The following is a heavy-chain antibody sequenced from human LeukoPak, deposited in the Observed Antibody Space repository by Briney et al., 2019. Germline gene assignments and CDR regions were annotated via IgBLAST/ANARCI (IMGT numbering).Heavy chain of an antibody. D-gene: IGHD6-13*01. V-gene: IGHV4-4*09. J-gene: IGHJ5*02. CDR1: GGSISSYY. CDR3: ARQAAARWFDP. CDR2: IYTSGST. Sequence: PSETLSLTCTVSGGSISSYYWSWIRQPPGKGLEWIGHIYTSGSTNYNPSLKSRVTISVDTSKNQFSLKLSSVTAADTAVYYCARQAAARWFDPWGQGTLVTVSS.